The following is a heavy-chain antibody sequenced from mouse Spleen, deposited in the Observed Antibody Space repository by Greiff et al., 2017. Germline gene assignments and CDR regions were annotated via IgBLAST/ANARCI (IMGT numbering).Heavy chain of an antibody. CDR1: GFTFSNYW. D-gene: IGHD4-1*01. V-gene: IGHV6-3*01. Sequence: EVKLMESGGGLVQPGGSMKLSCVASGFTFSNYWMNWVRQSPEKGLEWVAQIRLKSDNYATHYAESVKGRFTISRDDSKSSVYLQMNNLRAEDTGIYYCTTWDGWYFDVWGTGTTVTVSS. J-gene: IGHJ1*03. CDR2: IRLKSDNYAT. CDR3: TTWDGWYFDV.